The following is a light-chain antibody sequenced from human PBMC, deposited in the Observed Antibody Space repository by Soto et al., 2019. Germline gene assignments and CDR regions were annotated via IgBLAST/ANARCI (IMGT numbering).Light chain of an antibody. CDR2: AAS. Sequence: EIGMSQSPSTLSVSPGERATLLCRASQSIGSNLAWYQQKPGQAPRLLIFAASSRATGIPARFTGSGSGTEFTLTISSLQSEDSAVYYCQHCNNWPPLTFGGGTKVDIK. V-gene: IGKV3-15*01. J-gene: IGKJ4*01. CDR1: QSIGSN. CDR3: QHCNNWPPLT.